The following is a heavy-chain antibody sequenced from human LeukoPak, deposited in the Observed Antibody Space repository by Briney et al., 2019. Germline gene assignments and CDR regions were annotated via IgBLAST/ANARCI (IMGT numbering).Heavy chain of an antibody. CDR3: ARVDPLNLGIPDF. CDR1: GYTFTGYD. Sequence: ASVKVSCKASGYTFTGYDIHWVRQAPGQGLEWMGWINPKSGGTNYAQRLQGRVTLTRVTSINTSYMELSRLRSDDTAVYYCARVDPLNLGIPDFWGQGSLVTVSS. J-gene: IGHJ4*02. V-gene: IGHV1-2*02. CDR2: INPKSGGT. D-gene: IGHD3-16*01.